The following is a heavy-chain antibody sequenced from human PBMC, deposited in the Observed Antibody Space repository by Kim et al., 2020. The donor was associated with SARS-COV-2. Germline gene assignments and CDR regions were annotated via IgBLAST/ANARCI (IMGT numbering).Heavy chain of an antibody. V-gene: IGHV1-69*13. J-gene: IGHJ6*02. CDR2: IIPIFGTA. Sequence: SVKVSCKASGGTFSSYAISWVRQAPGQGLEWMGGIIPIFGTANYAQKFQGRVTITADESTSTAYMELSSLRSEDTAVYYCARPRMVRGVIIPQAYYYGMDVWGQGTTVTVSS. CDR1: GGTFSSYA. CDR3: ARPRMVRGVIIPQAYYYGMDV. D-gene: IGHD3-10*01.